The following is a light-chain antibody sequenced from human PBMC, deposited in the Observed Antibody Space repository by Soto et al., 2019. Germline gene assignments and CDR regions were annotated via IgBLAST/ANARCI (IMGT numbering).Light chain of an antibody. CDR3: QQYNSYSWT. CDR1: QDLDRW. J-gene: IGKJ1*01. V-gene: IGKV1D-16*01. CDR2: AAS. Sequence: DIQMTQSPSSLSASVLDIVTITFLASQDLDRWLAWYQQKPGKAPKVLIYAASTLRSGVPSRFSGSRSGTEFTLTISSLQPDDFATYYCQQYNSYSWTFGQGTKVDI.